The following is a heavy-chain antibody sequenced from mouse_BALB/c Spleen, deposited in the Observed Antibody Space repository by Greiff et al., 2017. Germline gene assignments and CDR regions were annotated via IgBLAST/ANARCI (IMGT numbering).Heavy chain of an antibody. CDR2: ISYSGST. CDR1: GYSITSDYA. Sequence: EVQLQESGPGLVKPSQSLSLTCTVTGYSITSDYAWNWIRQFPGNKLEWMGYISYSGSTSYNPSLKSRISITRDTSKNQFFLQLNSVTTEDTATYYCARVPDYDGAMDYWGQGTSVTVSS. J-gene: IGHJ4*01. V-gene: IGHV3-2*02. CDR3: ARVPDYDGAMDY. D-gene: IGHD2-4*01.